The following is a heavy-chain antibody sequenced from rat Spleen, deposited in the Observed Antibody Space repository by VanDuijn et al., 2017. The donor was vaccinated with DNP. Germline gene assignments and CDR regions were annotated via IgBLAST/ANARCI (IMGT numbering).Heavy chain of an antibody. Sequence: EVRLVESGGGLVQPGRSLKLSCAASGFTFSDYYMAWVRQAPKKGLEWVATISPSGSRTYYPDSVKGRFTISRDNAKSSLYLQMNSLKSEDTATYYCARHGDTTGIAWFAYWGQGTLVTVST. CDR1: GFTFSDYY. J-gene: IGHJ3*01. CDR2: ISPSGSRT. V-gene: IGHV5-7*01. CDR3: ARHGDTTGIAWFAY. D-gene: IGHD1-7*01.